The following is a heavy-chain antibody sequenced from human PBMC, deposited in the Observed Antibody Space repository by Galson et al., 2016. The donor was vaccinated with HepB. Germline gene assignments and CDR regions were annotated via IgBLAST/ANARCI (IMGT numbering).Heavy chain of an antibody. CDR3: AKEGCYYDSSGCGFDY. CDR2: ISYDGSNK. Sequence: APAKGLEWVALISYDGSNKYYADSVKGRFTTSRDNSKNTLYLQMNSLRAEDTAVYYCAKEGCYYDSSGCGFDYWGQGTLVTVSS. V-gene: IGHV3-30*18. J-gene: IGHJ4*02. D-gene: IGHD3-22*01.